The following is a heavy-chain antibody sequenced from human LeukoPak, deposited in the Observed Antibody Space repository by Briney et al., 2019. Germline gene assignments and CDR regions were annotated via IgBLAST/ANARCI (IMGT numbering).Heavy chain of an antibody. CDR3: ARTYSSGWYLKD. V-gene: IGHV1-18*04. D-gene: IGHD6-19*01. CDR1: GYTFTSYY. Sequence: GASVKVSCKASGYTFTSYYMHWVRQAPGQGLEWMGWISAYNGNTNYAQKLQGRVTMTTDTSTSTAYMELRSLRSDDTAVYYCARTYSSGWYLKDWGQGTLVTVSS. J-gene: IGHJ4*02. CDR2: ISAYNGNT.